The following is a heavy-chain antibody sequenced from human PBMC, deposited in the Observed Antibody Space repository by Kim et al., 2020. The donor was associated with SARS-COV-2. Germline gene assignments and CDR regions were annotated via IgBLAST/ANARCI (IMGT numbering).Heavy chain of an antibody. CDR2: ISYDGSNN. Sequence: GRSLRLSCAASGFTLSTYAMHWVRQTPGKGLEWVAVISYDGSNNYYADSVKGRFTISRDNSKNTLYLQMNSLRPEDTAVYHCARDPWSRLRGLIYSYYGMDVWGQGTTVTVSS. CDR1: GFTLSTYA. D-gene: IGHD3-10*01. CDR3: ARDPWSRLRGLIYSYYGMDV. V-gene: IGHV3-30-3*01. J-gene: IGHJ6*02.